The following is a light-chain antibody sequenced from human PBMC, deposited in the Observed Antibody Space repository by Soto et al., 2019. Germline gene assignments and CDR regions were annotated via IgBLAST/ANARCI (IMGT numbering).Light chain of an antibody. CDR3: GAWASSLSAWV. Sequence: QSVLTQPPSVSAAPGQKVTISCSGSSSNIGNNYVSWYQQFPGTAPKLLIYEDDKRPSGIPDRFSGSKSGASATLGITGLQTGDEADYYCGAWASSLSAWVFGGGTKVTVL. CDR1: SSNIGNNY. J-gene: IGLJ3*02. CDR2: EDD. V-gene: IGLV1-51*02.